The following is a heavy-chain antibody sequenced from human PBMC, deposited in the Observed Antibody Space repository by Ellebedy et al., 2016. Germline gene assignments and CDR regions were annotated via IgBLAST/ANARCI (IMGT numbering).Heavy chain of an antibody. V-gene: IGHV3-23*01. CDR2: ISAGSDTT. J-gene: IGHJ4*02. CDR3: RQGHYADY. CDR1: GFSFNTFF. Sequence: GESLKISXGASGFSFNTFFMSWVRQAPGKGLEWVSTISAGSDTTRLADSVKGRFTMSRDIPKNTVYLQMNRLRAEDTAVYYCRQGHYADYWGQGTLVTVSP.